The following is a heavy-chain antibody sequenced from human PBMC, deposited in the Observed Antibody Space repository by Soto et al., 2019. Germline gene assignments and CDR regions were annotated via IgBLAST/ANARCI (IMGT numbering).Heavy chain of an antibody. D-gene: IGHD2-15*01. CDR3: ARAPLAEDIVVVVAAIGPGGMDV. V-gene: IGHV1-69*06. CDR1: GGTFSSYA. Sequence: SVKVSCKASGGTFSSYAISWVRQAPGQGLEWMGGIIPIFGTANYAQKLQGRVTITADKSTSTAYMELSSLRSEDTAVYYCARAPLAEDIVVVVAAIGPGGMDVWGQGTTVTVSS. J-gene: IGHJ6*02. CDR2: IIPIFGTA.